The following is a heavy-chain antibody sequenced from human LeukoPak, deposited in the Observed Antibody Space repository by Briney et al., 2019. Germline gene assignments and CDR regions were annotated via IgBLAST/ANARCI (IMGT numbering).Heavy chain of an antibody. D-gene: IGHD4-11*01. Sequence: PGGSLRLSCAASGFTFSSYGMHWVRQAPGKGLEWVAVTWYDGSNKYYADSVKGRFTISRDNSKNTLYLQMNSLRAEDTAVYYCAKANDYSNYGTFDYWGQGTLVTVSS. V-gene: IGHV3-33*06. CDR2: TWYDGSNK. J-gene: IGHJ4*02. CDR3: AKANDYSNYGTFDY. CDR1: GFTFSSYG.